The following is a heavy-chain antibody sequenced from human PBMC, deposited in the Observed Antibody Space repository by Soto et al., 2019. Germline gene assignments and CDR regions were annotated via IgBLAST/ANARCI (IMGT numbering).Heavy chain of an antibody. J-gene: IGHJ4*02. Sequence: GGSLRFSCSASGFTFSNCAMSWFRQAPGKGLEWVSTISGRGGSTYYADSVKGRLTISRDNSKNTLFLQMNSLRAEDTAVYYCAKRFYREEDGYNFFDSWGQGTLVTV. CDR3: AKRFYREEDGYNFFDS. V-gene: IGHV3-23*01. CDR1: GFTFSNCA. CDR2: ISGRGGST. D-gene: IGHD5-12*01.